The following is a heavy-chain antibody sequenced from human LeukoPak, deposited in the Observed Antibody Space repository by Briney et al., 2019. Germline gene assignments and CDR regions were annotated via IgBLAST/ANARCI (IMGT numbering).Heavy chain of an antibody. CDR1: GGSISSYY. CDR2: IYYSGST. Sequence: KTSETLSLTCTVSGGSISSYYWSWIRQPPGKGLEWIGYIYYSGSTYYNPSLKSRVTISVDTSKNQFSLKLSSVTAADTAVYYCARDLLSGAFDIWGQGTMVTVSS. CDR3: ARDLLSGAFDI. D-gene: IGHD3-10*01. V-gene: IGHV4-59*12. J-gene: IGHJ3*02.